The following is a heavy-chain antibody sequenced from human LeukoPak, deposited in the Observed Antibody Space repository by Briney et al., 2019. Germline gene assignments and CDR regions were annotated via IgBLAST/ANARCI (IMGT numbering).Heavy chain of an antibody. J-gene: IGHJ4*02. CDR1: GYSFTSYW. V-gene: IGHV5-51*01. Sequence: GESLKISCTTSGYSFTSYWIGWVRQMPGKGLEWMGIVWPDDSDTRYSSSFQGQVTISADKSTGTTFLQWSSLKASDTAIYYFARLVGKIQSVTPRYFDYWGQGTLVTVSA. CDR2: VWPDDSDT. CDR3: ARLVGKIQSVTPRYFDY. D-gene: IGHD2-15*01.